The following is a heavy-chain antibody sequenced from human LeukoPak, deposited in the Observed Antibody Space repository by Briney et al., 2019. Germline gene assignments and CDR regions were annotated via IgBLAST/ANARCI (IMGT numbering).Heavy chain of an antibody. CDR3: ARVQCSSTSCPHY. J-gene: IGHJ4*02. CDR1: GFTFSSYA. CDR2: ISGSGGST. V-gene: IGHV3-23*01. D-gene: IGHD2-2*01. Sequence: GGSLRLSCAASGFTFSSYAMSWVRQAPGKGLEWVSAISGSGGSTYYADSVKGRFTISRANSKNTLYLQMNSLRAEDTAVYYCARVQCSSTSCPHYWGQGTLVTVPS.